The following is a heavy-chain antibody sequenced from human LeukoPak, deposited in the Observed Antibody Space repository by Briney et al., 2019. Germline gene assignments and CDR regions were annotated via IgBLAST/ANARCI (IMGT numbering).Heavy chain of an antibody. CDR3: ARHLYDSSGYYGLDYFDY. D-gene: IGHD3-22*01. V-gene: IGHV4-39*01. Sequence: SETLSLSCTVSGGSISSSSYYWGWIRQPPGKGLEWIGSIYYSGSTYYNPSLKSRVTISVDTSKNQFSLKLSSVTAADTAVYYCARHLYDSSGYYGLDYFDYWGQGTLVTVSS. CDR2: IYYSGST. CDR1: GGSISSSSYY. J-gene: IGHJ4*02.